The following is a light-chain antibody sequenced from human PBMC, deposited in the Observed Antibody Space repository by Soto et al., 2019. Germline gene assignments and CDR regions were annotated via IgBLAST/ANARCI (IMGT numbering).Light chain of an antibody. CDR1: QAISSY. CDR2: AAS. V-gene: IGKV1-39*01. J-gene: IGKJ2*01. Sequence: DIQMTQSPASLSASVGDRVAITCRASQAISSYLNWYQHKPGKAPTLLIYAASNLQGGVPSRFSGSGSGTNFTLGISRLELEDFATYYCQQTRRAPRTFGPGTKLEIK. CDR3: QQTRRAPRT.